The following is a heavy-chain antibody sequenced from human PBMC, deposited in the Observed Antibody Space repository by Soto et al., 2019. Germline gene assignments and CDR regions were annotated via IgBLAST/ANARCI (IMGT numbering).Heavy chain of an antibody. D-gene: IGHD2-15*01. CDR1: GYTFTDYW. J-gene: IGHJ5*02. V-gene: IGHV5-51*01. CDR3: ARQSSDTYSDYFDP. CDR2: IYPDDSDV. Sequence: EVQLVQSGAEVRKPGESLKISCMSSGYTFTDYWIGWVRQMPGKGLEWMGIIYPDDSDVRYSPSFQGQVTMSVDKSSNTAYLQWTSLKASDTAIYYCARQSSDTYSDYFDPWGQGTLVTVSS.